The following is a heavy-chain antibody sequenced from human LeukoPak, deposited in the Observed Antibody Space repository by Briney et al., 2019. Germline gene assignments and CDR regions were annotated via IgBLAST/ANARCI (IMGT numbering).Heavy chain of an antibody. J-gene: IGHJ6*02. CDR3: ARGSGYCSSTSCYFPGRGMDV. D-gene: IGHD2-2*01. Sequence: KSSETLSLTCAVYGGSFSGYYWSWIRQPPGKGLEWIGEINHSGSTNYNPSLKSRVTISVDTSKNQFSLKLSSVTAADTAVYYCARGSGYCSSTSCYFPGRGMDVWGQGTTVTVSS. V-gene: IGHV4-34*01. CDR2: INHSGST. CDR1: GGSFSGYY.